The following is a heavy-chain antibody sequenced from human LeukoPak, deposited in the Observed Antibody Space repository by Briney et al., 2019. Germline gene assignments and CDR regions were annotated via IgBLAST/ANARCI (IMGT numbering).Heavy chain of an antibody. Sequence: SETLSLTCTVSGGSISSSSYYWGWLRQPPGTGLEWIGSIYYSGSTYYNPSLKSRVTISVDTSKNQFSLKLSSVTAADTAVYYCARDSTGYSSSWYAHWGQGTLVTVSS. V-gene: IGHV4-39*07. CDR2: IYYSGST. J-gene: IGHJ5*02. D-gene: IGHD6-13*01. CDR3: ARDSTGYSSSWYAH. CDR1: GGSISSSSYY.